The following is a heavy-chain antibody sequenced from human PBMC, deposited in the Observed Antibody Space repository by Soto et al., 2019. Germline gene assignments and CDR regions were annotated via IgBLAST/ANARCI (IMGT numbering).Heavy chain of an antibody. Sequence: SETLSLTCTISGGSISVYYWSWIRQSPGQRLEWIGYIYDSGSPYYNPSLKTRVTVAADSSKNQLSLKLTSATAADTAVYYWARGVGSSPPRYWGRGTLVTVSS. CDR1: GGSISVYY. CDR2: IYDSGSP. D-gene: IGHD3-9*01. J-gene: IGHJ4*02. V-gene: IGHV4-59*01. CDR3: ARGVGSSPPRY.